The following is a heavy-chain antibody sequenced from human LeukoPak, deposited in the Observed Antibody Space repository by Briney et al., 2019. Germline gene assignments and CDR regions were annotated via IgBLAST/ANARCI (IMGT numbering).Heavy chain of an antibody. CDR3: ARGEMTTSKILFDY. J-gene: IGHJ4*02. D-gene: IGHD5-24*01. Sequence: GGSLRLSCAASGFNFNTYTMNWVRQGPGMGLEWVSSITSRSDFYYGDSVKGRFTISRDNSKNTLYLQMNSLRAEDTAVYYCARGEMTTSKILFDYWGQGTLVTVSS. CDR2: ITSRSDF. CDR1: GFNFNTYT. V-gene: IGHV3-21*01.